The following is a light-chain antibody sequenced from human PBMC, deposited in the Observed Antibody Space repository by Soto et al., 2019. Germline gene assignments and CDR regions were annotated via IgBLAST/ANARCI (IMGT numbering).Light chain of an antibody. CDR1: SSDVGGYNY. CDR2: EVS. CDR3: NSYAGSNKWV. V-gene: IGLV2-8*01. J-gene: IGLJ3*02. Sequence: QSALTQPASVSGSPGQAITISCTGTSSDVGGYNYVSWYQQHPGKAPKLMIYEVSKRPSGVPDRFSGSKSGNTASLTVSGLQAEDEADSYCNSYAGSNKWVFGGGTKLTVL.